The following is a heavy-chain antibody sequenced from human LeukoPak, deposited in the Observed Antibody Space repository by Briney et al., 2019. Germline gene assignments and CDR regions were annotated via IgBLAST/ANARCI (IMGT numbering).Heavy chain of an antibody. D-gene: IGHD3-22*01. V-gene: IGHV1-2*02. CDR1: GYTFTGYY. J-gene: IGHJ4*02. Sequence: GASVKVSCKASGYTFTGYYMHWVRQAPGQGLEWMGWINPNSGGTNYAQKFQGRVTMTRDTSISTAYMELSRLRSDDTAVYYCARAGEITMIVVETFDYWGQGTLVTVSS. CDR3: ARAGEITMIVVETFDY. CDR2: INPNSGGT.